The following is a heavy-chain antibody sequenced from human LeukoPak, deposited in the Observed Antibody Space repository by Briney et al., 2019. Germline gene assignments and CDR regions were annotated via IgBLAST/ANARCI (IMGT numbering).Heavy chain of an antibody. J-gene: IGHJ4*02. Sequence: ASVTVSCKASGYIFSNFFSSYGMTWVRQATGQRPEWMGWMSPNSGDTGYAQKFQDRVTMTRNTSISTAYMELSSLRSDDTAVYYCARGPPNWGYDYWGPGTLVTVSS. CDR2: MSPNSGDT. D-gene: IGHD7-27*01. CDR3: ARGPPNWGYDY. CDR1: GYIFSNFFSSYG. V-gene: IGHV1-8*02.